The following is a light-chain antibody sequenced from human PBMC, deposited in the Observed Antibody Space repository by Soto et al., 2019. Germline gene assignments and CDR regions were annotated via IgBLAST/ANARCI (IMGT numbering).Light chain of an antibody. Sequence: QSVLTQPASVSGSPGQSITISCTGTSSDVGGYNYVSWYQQYPGKAPKVMIYEVTNRPSGASNRFSGPKSGNTASLTISGLQAEDEADYYCSSYTSSNTLIFGGGTKVTVL. CDR3: SSYTSSNTLI. V-gene: IGLV2-14*01. J-gene: IGLJ2*01. CDR2: EVT. CDR1: SSDVGGYNY.